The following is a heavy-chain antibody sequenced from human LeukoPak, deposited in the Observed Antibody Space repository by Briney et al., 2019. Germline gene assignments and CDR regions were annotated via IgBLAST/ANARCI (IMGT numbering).Heavy chain of an antibody. J-gene: IGHJ4*02. CDR2: FDPEDGET. Sequence: ASVKVSCKVSGYTLTELSMHWVRQAPGKGLGWMGGFDPEDGETIYAQKFQGRVTMTEDTSTDTAYMELSSLRSEDTAVYYCATDPAYCGGDCYWVYWGQGTLVTVSS. CDR3: ATDPAYCGGDCYWVY. V-gene: IGHV1-24*01. D-gene: IGHD2-21*01. CDR1: GYTLTELS.